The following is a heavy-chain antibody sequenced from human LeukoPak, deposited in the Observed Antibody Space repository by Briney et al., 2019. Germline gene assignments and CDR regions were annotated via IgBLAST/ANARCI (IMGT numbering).Heavy chain of an antibody. V-gene: IGHV3-73*01. D-gene: IGHD3-9*01. J-gene: IGHJ1*01. Sequence: PGGSLRLSCATSGFTFSDSAIHWVRQASGKGLEWIGRIRSEANSFATAYAASVEGRFTISRDNSKNTLYLQMNSLRAEDTAVYYCARAGVLRYFEGAEYFQHWGQGTLVTVSS. CDR2: IRSEANSFAT. CDR1: GFTFSDSA. CDR3: ARAGVLRYFEGAEYFQH.